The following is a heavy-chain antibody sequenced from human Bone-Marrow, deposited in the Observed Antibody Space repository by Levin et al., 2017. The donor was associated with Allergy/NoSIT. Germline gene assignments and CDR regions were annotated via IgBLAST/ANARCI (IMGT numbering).Heavy chain of an antibody. CDR1: GFIFSRYG. V-gene: IGHV3-23*01. J-gene: IGHJ4*02. Sequence: GESLKISCEASGFIFSRYGMAWIRQAAGKGLEWVASISGRGDSEDYAESVKGRFIISRDNSKTAVFLQLNSLILEDTAMYYCAKECPAQFGGQGTLVYVSS. CDR2: ISGRGDSE. D-gene: IGHD2-2*01. CDR3: AKECPAQF.